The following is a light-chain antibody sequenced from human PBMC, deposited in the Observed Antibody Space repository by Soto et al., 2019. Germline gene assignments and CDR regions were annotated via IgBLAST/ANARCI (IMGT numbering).Light chain of an antibody. V-gene: IGLV2-14*01. Sequence: QSALTQSASVSGSPGQSITISCTGTSSDVGGYNYVSWYQQHPGKAPKLMIYDVSNRPSGVSNRFSGSKSGNTASLTISGLQAEDEADYYCSSYTSSSTLIFGRGNQLTVL. CDR2: DVS. CDR1: SSDVGGYNY. J-gene: IGLJ2*01. CDR3: SSYTSSSTLI.